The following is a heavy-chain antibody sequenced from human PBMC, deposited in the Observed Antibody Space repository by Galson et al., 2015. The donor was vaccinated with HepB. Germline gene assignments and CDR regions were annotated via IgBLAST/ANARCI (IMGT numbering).Heavy chain of an antibody. D-gene: IGHD5-18*01. CDR1: GFTFSNAW. CDR2: IKSKTDGGTT. Sequence: SLRLSCAASGFTFSNAWMSWVRQAPGKGLEWVGRIKSKTDGGTTDYAAPVKGRFTISRDDSKNTLYLQMNSLKTEDTAVYYCTTGARLWLRTEDYYYYGMDVWGQGTTVTVSS. V-gene: IGHV3-15*01. J-gene: IGHJ6*02. CDR3: TTGARLWLRTEDYYYYGMDV.